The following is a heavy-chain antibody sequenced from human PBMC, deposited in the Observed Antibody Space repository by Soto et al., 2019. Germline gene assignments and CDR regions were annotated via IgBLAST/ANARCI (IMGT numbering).Heavy chain of an antibody. J-gene: IGHJ6*02. CDR3: ARVNGYSNPTVDYYYGMDV. CDR2: IYYSGST. Sequence: SETLSLTCTVSGGSISSYYWSWIRQPPGKGLEWIGYIYYSGSTNYNPSLKSRVTISVDTSKNQFSLKLSSVTAADTAVYYCARVNGYSNPTVDYYYGMDVWGQGTTVTVSS. D-gene: IGHD4-4*01. CDR1: GGSISSYY. V-gene: IGHV4-59*01.